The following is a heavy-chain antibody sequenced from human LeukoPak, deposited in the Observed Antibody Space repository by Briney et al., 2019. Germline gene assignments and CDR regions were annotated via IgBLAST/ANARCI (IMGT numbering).Heavy chain of an antibody. D-gene: IGHD6-13*01. Sequence: ASVKVSCKASGYTFTAYSMHWVRQAPGQGLEWMGCMNPNSGKTNYAQKFQGRVTMTEDTSTDTAYMELSSLRSEDTAVYYCATLGGYSSSWYQNWFDPWGQGTLVTVSS. CDR2: MNPNSGKT. J-gene: IGHJ5*02. V-gene: IGHV1-2*02. CDR1: GYTFTAYS. CDR3: ATLGGYSSSWYQNWFDP.